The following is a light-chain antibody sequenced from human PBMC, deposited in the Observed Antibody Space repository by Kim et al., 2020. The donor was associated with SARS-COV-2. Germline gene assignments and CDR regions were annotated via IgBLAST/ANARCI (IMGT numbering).Light chain of an antibody. CDR3: QDYHSNPRT. V-gene: IGKV1-5*01. CDR1: QTISSW. CDR2: DAS. Sequence: SGSVGDRVTITCRASQTISSWLAWYQQKRGKASKPLIYDASRLESGVPSRFSGSGSGTEFTLTISSLQPDDFATYSCQDYHSNPRTFGQGTKLEI. J-gene: IGKJ2*01.